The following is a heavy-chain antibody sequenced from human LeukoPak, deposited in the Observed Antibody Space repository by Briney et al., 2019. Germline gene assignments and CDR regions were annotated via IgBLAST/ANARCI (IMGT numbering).Heavy chain of an antibody. Sequence: SETLSLTCAVSGGFISSGGYSWSWIRQPPGKGLEWIGYIYHSGSTYYNPSLKSRVTISVDRSKNQFSLKLSSVTAADTAVYYCARVGSGGDYEPWGQGTLVTVSS. D-gene: IGHD4-17*01. J-gene: IGHJ5*02. CDR3: ARVGSGGDYEP. CDR2: IYHSGST. CDR1: GGFISSGGYS. V-gene: IGHV4-30-2*01.